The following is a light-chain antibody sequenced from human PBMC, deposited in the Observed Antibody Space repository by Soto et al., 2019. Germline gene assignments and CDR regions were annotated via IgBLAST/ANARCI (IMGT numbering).Light chain of an antibody. Sequence: QSVLTQPASVSGSPGQSIAISCTGTSSDVGGYNYVSWYQQHPGKAPKLMVYDVNDRPSGVSDRFSGSKSGNTAFLTISGLQAEDEADYYCSSYTSSSTYVFGTGTKLTVL. CDR1: SSDVGGYNY. V-gene: IGLV2-14*01. CDR2: DVN. J-gene: IGLJ1*01. CDR3: SSYTSSSTYV.